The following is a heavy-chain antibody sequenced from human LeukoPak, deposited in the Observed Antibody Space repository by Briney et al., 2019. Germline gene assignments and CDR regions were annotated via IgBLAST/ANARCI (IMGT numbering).Heavy chain of an antibody. CDR3: ARGLHYVDV. Sequence: SETLSLTCTVSGGSISSGDYYWSWIRQPPGKELEWIGKIYKTGHADYNPSLKSRVTLSVDTTNNQFSLKLTSVTAADTAVYYCARGLHYVDVWGKGITVSVSS. J-gene: IGHJ6*04. CDR2: IYKTGHA. D-gene: IGHD3-10*01. CDR1: GGSISSGDYY. V-gene: IGHV4-39*02.